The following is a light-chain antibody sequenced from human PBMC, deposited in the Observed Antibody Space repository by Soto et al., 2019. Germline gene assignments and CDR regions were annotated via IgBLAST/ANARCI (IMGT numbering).Light chain of an antibody. CDR3: QQRSRWPPA. CDR2: DDS. Sequence: EIVLTQSPATLSLSPGERATLSCRASQNVRGSVAWYQQKPGQPPRLLIFDDSKRATGIPIRFSGSGSGTDFTLTISTLEPEDFASYYCQQRSRWPPAFGPGTKVEVK. J-gene: IGKJ1*01. V-gene: IGKV3-11*01. CDR1: QNVRGS.